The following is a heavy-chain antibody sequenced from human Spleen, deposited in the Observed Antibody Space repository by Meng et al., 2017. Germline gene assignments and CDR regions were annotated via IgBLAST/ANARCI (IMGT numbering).Heavy chain of an antibody. Sequence: SETLSLTCAVYGGSFSGYYWSWIRQPPGKGLEWIGEINHSGSTNYNPSLKSRVTISVDTSKNQFSLKLSSVTAADTAVYYCARLGWLRFSALGYWGQGTLVTVSS. D-gene: IGHD5-12*01. V-gene: IGHV4-34*01. CDR1: GGSFSGYY. CDR2: INHSGST. J-gene: IGHJ4*02. CDR3: ARLGWLRFSALGY.